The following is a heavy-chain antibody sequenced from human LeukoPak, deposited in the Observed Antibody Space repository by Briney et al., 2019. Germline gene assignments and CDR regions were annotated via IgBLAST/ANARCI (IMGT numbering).Heavy chain of an antibody. D-gene: IGHD1-26*01. CDR1: GGTFSSYA. Sequence: ASVKVSCKASGGTFSSYAISWVRQAPGQGLEWMGGIIPIFGTAIYAQKFQGRVTITADESTSTAYMELSSLRFEDTAVYYCAREGVGATKRGAFDYWGQGTLVTVSS. V-gene: IGHV1-69*13. CDR3: AREGVGATKRGAFDY. J-gene: IGHJ4*02. CDR2: IIPIFGTA.